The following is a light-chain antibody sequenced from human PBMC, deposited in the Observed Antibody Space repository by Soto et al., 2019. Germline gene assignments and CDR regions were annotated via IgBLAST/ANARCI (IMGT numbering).Light chain of an antibody. CDR1: QSISSY. V-gene: IGKV3-11*01. J-gene: IGKJ1*01. CDR3: QQRSDWPRT. CDR2: DAS. Sequence: EIVLTQSPATLSLSPGERATLSCRASQSISSYLAWYQQKPGQAPRLLIHDASNIATGIPARFSGPGSGTDFTLAIRGLQPEDVAVSYCQQRSDWPRTYGHVTRVEIK.